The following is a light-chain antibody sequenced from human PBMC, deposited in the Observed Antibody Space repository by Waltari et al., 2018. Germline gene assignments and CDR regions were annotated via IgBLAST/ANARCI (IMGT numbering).Light chain of an antibody. CDR3: QQRSNWTPHT. V-gene: IGKV3-11*01. J-gene: IGKJ2*01. CDR1: QSVGSY. Sequence: EIVLTQSPATLSLSPGYTATLSCRASQSVGSYLAWYQQKPGQPPRLLLYDASNRATGVPASVRSSVSGTDFTLTISSLEAEDFAVYYCQQRSNWTPHTFGQGARLEIK. CDR2: DAS.